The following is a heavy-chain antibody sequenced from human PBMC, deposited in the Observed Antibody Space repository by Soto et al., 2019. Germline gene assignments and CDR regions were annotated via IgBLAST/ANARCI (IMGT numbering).Heavy chain of an antibody. CDR1: GGSVGSFH. CDR2: VAYSGST. D-gene: IGHD1-20*01. V-gene: IGHV4-59*02. Sequence: QVQLQESGPGLLKPSETLSLTCTVSGGSVGSFHWTWLRQPPGKTLEWIGYVAYSGSTDYNPSLWDRVTISVDTSKNEISLHLTSVSPTDTAVYFCARDAASSHVDIIRRSINWFDPWGQGTLVTVSS. CDR3: ARDAASSHVDIIRRSINWFDP. J-gene: IGHJ5*02.